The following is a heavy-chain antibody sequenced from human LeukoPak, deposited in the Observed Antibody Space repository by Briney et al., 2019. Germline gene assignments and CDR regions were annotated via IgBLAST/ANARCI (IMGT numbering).Heavy chain of an antibody. CDR1: GYTFTSYD. J-gene: IGHJ5*02. V-gene: IGHV1-8*01. CDR3: ARGIPAAAGGNWFDP. D-gene: IGHD6-25*01. Sequence: ASVKVSCKASGYTFTSYDINWVRQATGQGLEWMGWMNPNSGNTDYAQKFQGRVTMTRDTSISTAYMELSSLRSEDTAVYYCARGIPAAAGGNWFDPWGQGTLVTVSS. CDR2: MNPNSGNT.